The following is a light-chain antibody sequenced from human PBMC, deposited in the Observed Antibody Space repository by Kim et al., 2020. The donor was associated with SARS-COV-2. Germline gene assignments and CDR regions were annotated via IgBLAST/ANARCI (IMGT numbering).Light chain of an antibody. CDR1: RSNLGSNT. Sequence: ELTQPPSASGTPGQRVTISCSGRRSNLGSNTVTWYQHLPGTAHKLLIYSNRERPSGVPDRFSGSRSGTSASLAISGLQPDDEADYYCAAWDDSLNGYIIGTGTKVTVL. CDR3: AAWDDSLNGYI. V-gene: IGLV1-44*01. CDR2: SNR. J-gene: IGLJ1*01.